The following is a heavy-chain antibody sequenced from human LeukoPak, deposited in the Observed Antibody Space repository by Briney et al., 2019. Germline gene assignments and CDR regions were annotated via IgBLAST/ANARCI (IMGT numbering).Heavy chain of an antibody. CDR3: ARERGVLDAFDI. V-gene: IGHV3-30-3*01. D-gene: IGHD3-16*01. CDR2: ISSHGLNQ. J-gene: IGHJ3*02. CDR1: GLTFSSSV. Sequence: PGGSLRLSCAASGLTFSSSVIHWVRQAPGKRLEWVAVISSHGLNQYYADSVKDRFIVSRDNSKNTQYLQINSLRDDDTAIYYCARERGVLDAFDIWGQGTIVTVFS.